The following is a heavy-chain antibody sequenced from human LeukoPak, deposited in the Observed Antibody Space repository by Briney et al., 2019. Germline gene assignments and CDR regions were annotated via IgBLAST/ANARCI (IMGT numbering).Heavy chain of an antibody. CDR3: ARRTTGTGPFDY. V-gene: IGHV4-59*08. D-gene: IGHD1-1*01. J-gene: IGHJ4*02. Sequence: SETLSLTCTVSGGSISSYYWSWIRQPPGKGLEWIAYIYYRGSTNYNPSLKSRVTISVDTSKKQFSLKLSSVTAADTAVYYCARRTTGTGPFDYWGQGTLVTVSS. CDR1: GGSISSYY. CDR2: IYYRGST.